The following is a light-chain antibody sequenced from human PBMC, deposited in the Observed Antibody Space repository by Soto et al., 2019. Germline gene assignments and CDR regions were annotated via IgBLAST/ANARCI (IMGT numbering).Light chain of an antibody. CDR3: SAVTGTTYV. CDR2: DVS. Sequence: QSALTQPASVSGSPGQSITISCTGTSSDVGGNKYVSWYQHYPGKAPKLMICDVSNRPSGVSNRFSGSKSGNTASLTISGLQAEDEADYYCSAVTGTTYVFGTGTQLTVL. CDR1: SSDVGGNKY. J-gene: IGLJ1*01. V-gene: IGLV2-14*03.